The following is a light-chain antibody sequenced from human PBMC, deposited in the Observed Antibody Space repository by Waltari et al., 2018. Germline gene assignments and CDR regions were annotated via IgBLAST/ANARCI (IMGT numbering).Light chain of an antibody. Sequence: QSALTQPRSMSGSPGQSVTISCTGTSSVVADFNFVSWYQQQPGNAPQLLIYAVNQRASGVPDRCSGSKAGYTASPTISGLQTDDEANYYCCSDTGANTYVNFGGGTKLTVL. CDR3: CSDTGANTYVN. J-gene: IGLJ2*01. V-gene: IGLV2-11*01. CDR1: SSVVADFNF. CDR2: AVN.